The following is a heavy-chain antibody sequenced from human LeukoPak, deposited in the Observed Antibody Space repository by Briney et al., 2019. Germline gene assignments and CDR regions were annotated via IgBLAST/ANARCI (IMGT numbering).Heavy chain of an antibody. CDR2: FDPEDGET. CDR3: ATALYSSNWYLAVAGPPYYYYGMDV. Sequence: ASVKVSCKVSGYTLTELSMHWVRQAPGKGLEWMGGFDPEDGETIYAQKFQGRVTMTEDTSTDTAYMELSSLRSEDTAVYYCATALYSSNWYLAVAGPPYYYYGMDVWGQGTTVTVSS. J-gene: IGHJ6*02. CDR1: GYTLTELS. D-gene: IGHD6-13*01. V-gene: IGHV1-24*01.